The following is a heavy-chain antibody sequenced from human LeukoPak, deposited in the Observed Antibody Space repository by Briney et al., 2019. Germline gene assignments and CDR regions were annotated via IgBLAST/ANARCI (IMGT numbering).Heavy chain of an antibody. J-gene: IGHJ4*02. D-gene: IGHD3-22*01. CDR2: IYSGGSP. CDR3: ARDLNYYDSSGYGH. V-gene: IGHV3-53*01. Sequence: PGGSLRLSCAASGFTVSSNYMSWVRQAPGKGLEWVSVIYSGGSPYYADSVKGRFTISRDNSKNTLYLQMNSLRAEDTAVYYCARDLNYYDSSGYGHWGQGTLVTVSS. CDR1: GFTVSSNY.